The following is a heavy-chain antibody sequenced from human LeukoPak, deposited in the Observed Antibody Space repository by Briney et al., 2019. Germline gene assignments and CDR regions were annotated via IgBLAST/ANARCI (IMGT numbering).Heavy chain of an antibody. CDR3: ARDRYYYVSGSYRLFDY. CDR1: GYSISSGYY. CDR2: IYHSGST. Sequence: PSETLSLTCTVSGYSISSGYYWGWIRQPPGKGLEWIGSIYHSGSTNYNPSLKSRVTMSVDTSKNQFSLKLSSVTAADTAVYYCARDRYYYVSGSYRLFDYWGQGTLVTVSS. V-gene: IGHV4-38-2*02. D-gene: IGHD3-10*01. J-gene: IGHJ4*02.